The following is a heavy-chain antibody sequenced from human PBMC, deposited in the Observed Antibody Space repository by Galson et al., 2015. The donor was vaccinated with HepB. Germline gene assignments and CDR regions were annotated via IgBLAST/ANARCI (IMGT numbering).Heavy chain of an antibody. V-gene: IGHV7-4-1*02. J-gene: IGHJ5*01. D-gene: IGHD3-10*01. Sequence: SVKVSCKASGYIFSNYAMNWVRQAPGQGLEWMGWINTNTGNPTYAQGFTGRFVFSLDTSVTTAYLQISSLKAEDTAVYFCARTPYYGSGTYYNVWFDSWGQGTLVTVSS. CDR3: ARTPYYGSGTYYNVWFDS. CDR2: INTNTGNP. CDR1: GYIFSNYA.